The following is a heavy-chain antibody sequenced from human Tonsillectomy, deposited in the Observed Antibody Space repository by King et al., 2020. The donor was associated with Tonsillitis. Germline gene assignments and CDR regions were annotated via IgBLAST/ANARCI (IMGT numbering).Heavy chain of an antibody. Sequence: VQLVESGGGVVQPGGSLRLSCAASGFTFSTYGMHWVRQAPGKGLEWVAFIRYDGINKYYADSVKGRFTISRDNSKNTLYLQMNSLRAEDTAVYYCAKGRTYSDKDTYDYWGQGTLVTVSS. D-gene: IGHD3-16*01. CDR1: GFTFSTYG. J-gene: IGHJ4*02. CDR2: IRYDGINK. V-gene: IGHV3-30*02. CDR3: AKGRTYSDKDTYDY.